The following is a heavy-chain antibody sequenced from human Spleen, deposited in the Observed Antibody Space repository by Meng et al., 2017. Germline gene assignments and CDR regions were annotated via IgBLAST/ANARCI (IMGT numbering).Heavy chain of an antibody. CDR2: IPHSGSP. Sequence: QVQLRESGPGPVKPSETLLLTCAVSGDSISNHNWWTWVRQAPGKGLEWIGEIPHSGSPAYNPSLKSRVSMSIDKSKNQFSLTLTSVTAADTAVYFCARGSGGSVWGQGTLVTVSS. CDR3: ARGSGGSV. D-gene: IGHD3-10*01. V-gene: IGHV4-4*02. J-gene: IGHJ4*02. CDR1: GDSISNHNW.